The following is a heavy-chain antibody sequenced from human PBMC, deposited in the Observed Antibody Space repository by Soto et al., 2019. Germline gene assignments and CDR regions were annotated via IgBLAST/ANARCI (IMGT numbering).Heavy chain of an antibody. CDR2: IRSKAYGGTT. CDR3: TRDAARPSGDYYYMDV. CDR1: GFTFGDYA. D-gene: IGHD3-10*01. J-gene: IGHJ6*03. Sequence: GGSLRLSCTASGFTFGDYAMSWFRQAPGKGLEWVGFIRSKAYGGTTEYAASVKGRFTISRDDSKSIAYLQMNSLKTEDTAVYYCTRDAARPSGDYYYMDVWGKGTTVTVSS. V-gene: IGHV3-49*03.